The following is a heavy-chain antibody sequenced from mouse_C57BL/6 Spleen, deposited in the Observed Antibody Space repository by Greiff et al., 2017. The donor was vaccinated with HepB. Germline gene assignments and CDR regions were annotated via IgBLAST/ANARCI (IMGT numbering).Heavy chain of an antibody. CDR1: GYTFTDYY. J-gene: IGHJ3*01. Sequence: VQLQQSGPELVKPGASVKISCKASGYTFTDYYMNWVKQSHGKSLEWIGDINPNNGGTSYNQKFKGKATLTVDKSSSTAYMELRSLTSEDSAVYYCARALYYYGSSYPAWFAYWGQGTLVTVSA. D-gene: IGHD1-1*01. CDR3: ARALYYYGSSYPAWFAY. CDR2: INPNNGGT. V-gene: IGHV1-26*01.